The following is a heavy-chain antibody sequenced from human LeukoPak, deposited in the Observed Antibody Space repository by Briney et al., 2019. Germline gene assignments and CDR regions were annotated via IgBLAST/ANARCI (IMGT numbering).Heavy chain of an antibody. CDR2: IYYSGST. CDR1: GGSISSYY. Sequence: SETLSLTCTVSGGSISSYYWSWIRQPPGKGLEWMGYIYYSGSTNYNPSLKSRVTISVDTSKNQFSLKLSSVTAAYTAVYYCSGTAYSSGWTDDYWGQGTLVSVSS. D-gene: IGHD6-19*01. V-gene: IGHV4-59*08. CDR3: SGTAYSSGWTDDY. J-gene: IGHJ4*02.